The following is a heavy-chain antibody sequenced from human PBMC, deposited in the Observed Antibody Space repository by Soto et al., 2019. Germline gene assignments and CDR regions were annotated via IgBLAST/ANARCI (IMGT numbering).Heavy chain of an antibody. CDR1: GFTFSSYW. CDR3: ARWYLGIEGYFDY. D-gene: IGHD7-27*01. Sequence: GGSLRLSCAASGFTFSSYWMHWVRQAPGKGLVWVSRINSDGSSTSYADSVKGRFTISRDNAKNTLYLQMNSLRAEDTAVYYCARWYLGIEGYFDYWGQGTLVTVSS. CDR2: INSDGSST. V-gene: IGHV3-74*01. J-gene: IGHJ4*02.